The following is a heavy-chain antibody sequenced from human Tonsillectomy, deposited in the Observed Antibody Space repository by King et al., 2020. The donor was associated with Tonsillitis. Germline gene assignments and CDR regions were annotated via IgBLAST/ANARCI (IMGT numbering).Heavy chain of an antibody. J-gene: IGHJ4*02. V-gene: IGHV3-33*08. CDR1: GFTFSSYG. Sequence: VQLVESGGGVVQPGRSLRLSCAASGFTFSSYGMHWVRQAPGKGREWVAVIWYDGSNKYYADSVKGRFTISRDNSKNTLYLQMNSLRAEDTAVYYCARERQGQFGYWGQGTLVTVSS. D-gene: IGHD3-10*01. CDR2: IWYDGSNK. CDR3: ARERQGQFGY.